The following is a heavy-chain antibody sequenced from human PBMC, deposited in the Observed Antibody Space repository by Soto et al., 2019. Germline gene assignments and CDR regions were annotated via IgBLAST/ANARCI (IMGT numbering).Heavy chain of an antibody. CDR2: ISIYNDNT. Sequence: ASVKVSCKASGFTFTSYGISWVRQAPGQGLEWMAWISIYNDNTEYAQKFQGRITMTTDTSTSTAYMELRSLRSDDTAVYYCARETYYFGSGTYDDGMDVWGQGTTVTVSS. CDR3: ARETYYFGSGTYDDGMDV. D-gene: IGHD3-10*01. CDR1: GFTFTSYG. J-gene: IGHJ6*02. V-gene: IGHV1-18*04.